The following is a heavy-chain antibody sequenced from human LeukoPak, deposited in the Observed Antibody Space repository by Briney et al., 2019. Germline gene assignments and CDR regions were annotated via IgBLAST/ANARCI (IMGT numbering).Heavy chain of an antibody. CDR1: GYTFTTYY. Sequence: ASVTVSCKASGYTFTTYYMHWVRQAPGQGLEWMGIINPSGGGTSYAQKFQGRVTMSRDTPTSTVYMELSGLRSEDTAVCYCARSGDGHWFDPWGQGTLVTVSS. CDR2: INPSGGGT. CDR3: ARSGDGHWFDP. D-gene: IGHD2-21*01. V-gene: IGHV1-46*01. J-gene: IGHJ5*02.